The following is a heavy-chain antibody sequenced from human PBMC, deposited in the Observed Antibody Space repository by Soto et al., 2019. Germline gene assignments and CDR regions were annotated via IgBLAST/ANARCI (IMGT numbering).Heavy chain of an antibody. V-gene: IGHV3-9*01. D-gene: IGHD2-2*01. Sequence: SLRLSCAASGFTFDDYAMHWVRQAPGKGLEWVSGISWNSGSIGYADSVKGRFTISRDNAKNSLYLQMNSLRAEDTALYYCAKDAPIVVVPAAMSGTMYYYYYYMDVWGKGTTVTVSS. CDR1: GFTFDDYA. CDR2: ISWNSGSI. CDR3: AKDAPIVVVPAAMSGTMYYYYYYMDV. J-gene: IGHJ6*03.